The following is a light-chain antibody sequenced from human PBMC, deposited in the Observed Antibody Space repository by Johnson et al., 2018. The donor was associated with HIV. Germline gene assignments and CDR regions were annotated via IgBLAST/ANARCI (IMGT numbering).Light chain of an antibody. J-gene: IGLJ1*01. CDR1: SSNIGNNY. V-gene: IGLV1-51*02. Sequence: QSVLTQPPSVSAAPGQKVTISCSGSSSNIGNNYVSWYQQLPGTAPKLLIYETNKRPSGIPDRFSGSKSGTSATLGIAGLQTGDEADYYCGTWDNSLSTGAVFGTGTKVTVL. CDR3: GTWDNSLSTGAV. CDR2: ETN.